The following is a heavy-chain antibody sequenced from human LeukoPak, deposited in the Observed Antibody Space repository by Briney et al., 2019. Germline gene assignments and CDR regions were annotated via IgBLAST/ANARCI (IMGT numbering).Heavy chain of an antibody. D-gene: IGHD2-2*01. CDR2: ISGSGGST. V-gene: IGHV3-23*01. CDR1: GFTFSSYA. J-gene: IGHJ4*02. Sequence: GGSLRLSCAASGFTFSSYAMSWVRHAPGKGLEWVSAISGSGGSTYYADSVKGRLTISRDNSKNTLYLQMNSLRAEDTAVYYCAKDSCSSTSCYDYWGQGTLVTVSS. CDR3: AKDSCSSTSCYDY.